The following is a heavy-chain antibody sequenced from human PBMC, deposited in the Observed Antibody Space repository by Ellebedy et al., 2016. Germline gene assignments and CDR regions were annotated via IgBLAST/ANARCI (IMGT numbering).Heavy chain of an antibody. CDR2: IDPTTESI. V-gene: IGHV3-48*04. Sequence: GESLKLSXEGSGLSLSGYTIHWVRLAPGSGLEWISSIDPTTESIHYAESVWGRFSIFRDNAKNAVYLQLSSLRVEDTALYFCTRDRLTGSRLEVFDIWGQGTMVTVSS. CDR3: TRDRLTGSRLEVFDI. J-gene: IGHJ3*02. CDR1: GLSLSGYT.